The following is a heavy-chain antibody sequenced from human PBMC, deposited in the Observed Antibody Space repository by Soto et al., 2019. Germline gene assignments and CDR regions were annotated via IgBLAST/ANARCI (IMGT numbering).Heavy chain of an antibody. J-gene: IGHJ3*02. CDR2: IYHSGST. V-gene: IGHV4-30-2*01. CDR3: ARYCGGDCPAAAFDI. D-gene: IGHD2-21*02. CDR1: GGSISSGGYS. Sequence: PSETLSLTCAVSGGSISSGGYSWSWIRQPPGKGLEWIGYIYHSGSTYYNPSLKSRVTISVDRSKNQFSLRLSSVTAADTAVYYCARYCGGDCPAAAFDIWGQGTMVTVSS.